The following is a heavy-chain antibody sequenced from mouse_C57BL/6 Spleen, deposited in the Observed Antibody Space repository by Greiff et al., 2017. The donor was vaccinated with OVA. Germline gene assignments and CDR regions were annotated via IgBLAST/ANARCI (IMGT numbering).Heavy chain of an antibody. J-gene: IGHJ2*01. V-gene: IGHV1-26*01. CDR2: INPNNGGT. CDR3: ARRGYGSLYYFDY. Sequence: VQLQQSGPELVKPGASVKISCKASGYTFTDYYMNWVKQSHGKSLEWIGDINPNNGGTSYNQKFKGKATLTVDKSSSTAYMELRSLTSEDSAVYYCARRGYGSLYYFDYWGQGTTLTVSS. CDR1: GYTFTDYY. D-gene: IGHD1-1*01.